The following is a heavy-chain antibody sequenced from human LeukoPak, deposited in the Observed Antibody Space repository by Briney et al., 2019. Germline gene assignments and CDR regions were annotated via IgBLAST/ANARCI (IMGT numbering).Heavy chain of an antibody. J-gene: IGHJ4*02. D-gene: IGHD6-13*01. CDR2: INPNSGGT. CDR1: GYTFTGYY. Sequence: ASVKVSCKASGYTFTGYYMHWVRQAPGQGLEWMGWINPNSGGTNYAQKFQGRVTMTRDTSISTAYLQWSSLKASDTAMYYCARFYSGSPFDYWGQGTLVTVSS. CDR3: ARFYSGSPFDY. V-gene: IGHV1-2*02.